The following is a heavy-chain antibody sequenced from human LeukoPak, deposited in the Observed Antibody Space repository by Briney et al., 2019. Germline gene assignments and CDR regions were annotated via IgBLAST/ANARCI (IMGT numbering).Heavy chain of an antibody. J-gene: IGHJ4*02. CDR2: INPNSGGT. V-gene: IGHV1-2*02. CDR1: GYTFTGYY. Sequence: ASMKVSCKASGYTFTGYYMHWVRQAPGQGLEWMGWINPNSGGTNYAQKFQGRVTMTRDTSISTAYMELSRLRSDDTAVYYCARGNPIAARPTFDYWGQGTLVTVSS. CDR3: ARGNPIAARPTFDY. D-gene: IGHD6-6*01.